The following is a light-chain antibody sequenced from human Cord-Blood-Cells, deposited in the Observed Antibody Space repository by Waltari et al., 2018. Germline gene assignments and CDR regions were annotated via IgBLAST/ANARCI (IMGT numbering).Light chain of an antibody. J-gene: IGLJ2*01. CDR3: SSYTSSNVV. V-gene: IGLV2-14*01. Sequence: QSALTQPASVSGSPGKSITISCTGTSSAVGGFNYVSCYQQHPGKAPKLMIYDVSNRPSGVSNRFSGSKSGNTASLTISGLQAEDEADYYCSSYTSSNVVFGGGTKLTVL. CDR1: SSAVGGFNY. CDR2: DVS.